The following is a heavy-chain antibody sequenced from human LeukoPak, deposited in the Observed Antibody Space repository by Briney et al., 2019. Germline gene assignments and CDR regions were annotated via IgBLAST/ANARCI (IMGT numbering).Heavy chain of an antibody. D-gene: IGHD5-24*01. Sequence: ASVKVSCKASGYTFTSYYMHWVRQAPGQGLEWMGIINPSGGSTSYAQKFQGRVTMARDTSTSTVYMELSSLKSEDTAVYYCARVRDGYNDAYDIWGQGTMVTVTS. CDR2: INPSGGST. V-gene: IGHV1-46*01. CDR1: GYTFTSYY. J-gene: IGHJ3*02. CDR3: ARVRDGYNDAYDI.